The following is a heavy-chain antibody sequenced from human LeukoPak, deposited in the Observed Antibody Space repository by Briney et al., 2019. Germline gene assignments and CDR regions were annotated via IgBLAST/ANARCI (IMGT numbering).Heavy chain of an antibody. CDR1: AYTFTGYY. CDR3: ARRSRNGLDAFDI. J-gene: IGHJ3*02. D-gene: IGHD1-14*01. V-gene: IGHV1-2*02. CDR2: LDPNNGDT. Sequence: ASVTVSCKASAYTFTGYYLHWVRQAPGQGFQWVGWLDPNNGDTDYAQKFQGRVTMTRDMSISTAYMDLGRLTSDDTAVYYCARRSRNGLDAFDIWGQGTMVTVSS.